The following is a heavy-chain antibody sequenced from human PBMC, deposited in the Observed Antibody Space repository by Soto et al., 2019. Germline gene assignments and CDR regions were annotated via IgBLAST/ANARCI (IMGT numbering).Heavy chain of an antibody. Sequence: QVQLVESGGGVVQPGRSLRLSCAASGFTFSSYGMHWVRQAPGKGLEWVAVIWYDGSNKYYADSVKGRFTISRDNSKNKLYLQMNSLRAEDTAVYYCAREQQLPPYYYYYGMDVWGQGTTVTVSS. CDR2: IWYDGSNK. J-gene: IGHJ6*02. CDR3: AREQQLPPYYYYYGMDV. CDR1: GFTFSSYG. D-gene: IGHD6-13*01. V-gene: IGHV3-33*01.